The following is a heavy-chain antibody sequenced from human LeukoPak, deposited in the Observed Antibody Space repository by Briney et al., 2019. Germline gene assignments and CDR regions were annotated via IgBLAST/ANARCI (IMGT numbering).Heavy chain of an antibody. V-gene: IGHV4-34*01. CDR3: ARGRDY. CDR1: GGSFSGYY. CDR2: INHSGST. Sequence: SETLTLTCAVYGGSFSGYYWSWIRQPPGKGLEWIGEINHSGSTNFNPSLKSRVTISVDTSKNQFSLKLSSVTAADTAVYYCARGRDYWGQGTLVTVSS. J-gene: IGHJ4*02.